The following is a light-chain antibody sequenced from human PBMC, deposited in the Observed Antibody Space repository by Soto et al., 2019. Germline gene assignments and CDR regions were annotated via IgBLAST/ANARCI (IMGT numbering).Light chain of an antibody. CDR1: NSDVGSYDL. Sequence: QSVLTQPASVSGSPGQSITISCTGVNSDVGSYDLVSWYQQHPDKAPQLLIYGVTKRPSGVSNRFSGSKSGNTASLTISGLQTDDEADYYCCSYAGRSHYVFGTGTKVTVL. CDR2: GVT. V-gene: IGLV2-23*02. CDR3: CSYAGRSHYV. J-gene: IGLJ1*01.